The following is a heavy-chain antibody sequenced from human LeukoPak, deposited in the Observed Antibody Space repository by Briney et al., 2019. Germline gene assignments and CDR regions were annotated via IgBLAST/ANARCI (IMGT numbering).Heavy chain of an antibody. CDR2: IIPILGIA. V-gene: IGHV1-69*04. Sequence: ASVKVSCKASGYTFTSYDINWVRQAPGQGLEWMGRIIPILGIANYAQKFQGRVTVTADKSTSTAYMELSSLRSEDTAVYYCAIRYSNYTIFDYWGQGTLVTVSS. D-gene: IGHD4-11*01. CDR3: AIRYSNYTIFDY. CDR1: GYTFTSYD. J-gene: IGHJ4*02.